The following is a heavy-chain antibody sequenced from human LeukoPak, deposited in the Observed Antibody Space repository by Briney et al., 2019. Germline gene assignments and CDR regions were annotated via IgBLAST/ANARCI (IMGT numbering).Heavy chain of an antibody. Sequence: GESLRFSCKGSVNSFTTSRIGWVREMPGRVLEWIGIIYPGDSDTRYSPSFQGQVTISADKSISTAYLQWSSLRASDTAMYYCARRSSYDSSGYYPFDYWGQGTLVTVSS. V-gene: IGHV5-51*01. J-gene: IGHJ4*02. CDR3: ARRSSYDSSGYYPFDY. CDR1: VNSFTTSR. CDR2: IYPGDSDT. D-gene: IGHD3-22*01.